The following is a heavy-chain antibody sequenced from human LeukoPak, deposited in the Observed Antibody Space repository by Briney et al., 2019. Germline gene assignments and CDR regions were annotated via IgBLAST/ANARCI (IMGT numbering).Heavy chain of an antibody. CDR2: INAGNGNT. Sequence: ASVKVSCKASGYTFTSYAMHWVRQAPGQRLEWMGWINAGNGNTKYSQKFQGRVTITRDTSASTAYMELSSLRSEDMAVYYCARGHPGITMIVVVLSGGMDVWGQGTTVTVSS. V-gene: IGHV1-3*03. CDR1: GYTFTSYA. D-gene: IGHD3-22*01. CDR3: ARGHPGITMIVVVLSGGMDV. J-gene: IGHJ6*02.